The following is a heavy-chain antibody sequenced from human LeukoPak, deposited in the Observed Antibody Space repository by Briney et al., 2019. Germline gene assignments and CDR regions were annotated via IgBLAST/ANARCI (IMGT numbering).Heavy chain of an antibody. D-gene: IGHD3-16*01. CDR1: RYTFTDYY. J-gene: IGHJ4*02. V-gene: IGHV1-2*02. CDR3: ASGASAFDY. CDR2: INPNSGGT. Sequence: ASVKVSCKASRYTFTDYYMHWVRQASGQGLEWMGWINPNSGGTNYAQKFQGRVTMTRDTSIRTAYMELSSLRSDDTAMYYCASGASAFDYWGQGTLVTVSS.